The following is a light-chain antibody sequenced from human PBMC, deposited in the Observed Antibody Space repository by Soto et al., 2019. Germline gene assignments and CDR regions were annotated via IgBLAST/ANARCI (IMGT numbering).Light chain of an antibody. Sequence: QSVLTHPASVSGSPGQSITISCTGTSSDVGGYHYVSWYQQHPGKAPKLMIYEVINRPSGVSNRFSASKSGNTASLTISGLQAEDEADYYCSSYTSTSTYVFGIGTKVNV. V-gene: IGLV2-14*01. J-gene: IGLJ1*01. CDR2: EVI. CDR1: SSDVGGYHY. CDR3: SSYTSTSTYV.